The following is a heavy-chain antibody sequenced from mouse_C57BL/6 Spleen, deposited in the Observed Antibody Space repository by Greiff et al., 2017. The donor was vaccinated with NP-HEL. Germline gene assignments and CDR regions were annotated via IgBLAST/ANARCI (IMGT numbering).Heavy chain of an antibody. CDR3: ARDRIYYGSSRYAMDY. V-gene: IGHV5-4*01. CDR1: GFTFSSYA. CDR2: ISDGGSYT. Sequence: EVQGVQSGGGLVKPGGSLKLSCAASGFTFSSYAMSWVRQTPEKRLEWVATISDGGSYTYYPDNVKGRFTISRDNAKNNLYLQMSHLKSEDTAMYYCARDRIYYGSSRYAMDYWGQGTSVTVSS. J-gene: IGHJ4*01. D-gene: IGHD1-1*01.